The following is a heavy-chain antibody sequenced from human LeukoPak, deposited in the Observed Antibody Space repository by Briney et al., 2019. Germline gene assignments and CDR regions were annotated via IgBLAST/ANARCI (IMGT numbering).Heavy chain of an antibody. CDR2: ISAYNGNT. V-gene: IGHV1-18*01. D-gene: IGHD2-2*01. Sequence: ASVKVSCKASGYTFTSYGISWVRQAPGQGLEWMGWISAYNGNTNYAQKLQGRVTMTTDTSTSTAYMELRSLRSDDTAVYYCARDKDCSSTSCSFDYWGQGTLVTVSS. J-gene: IGHJ4*02. CDR3: ARDKDCSSTSCSFDY. CDR1: GYTFTSYG.